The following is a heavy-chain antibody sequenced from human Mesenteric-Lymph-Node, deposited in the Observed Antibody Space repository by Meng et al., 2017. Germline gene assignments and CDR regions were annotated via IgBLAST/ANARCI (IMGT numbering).Heavy chain of an antibody. CDR3: ARGLRGSSGWYSFGY. V-gene: IGHV3-30*04. CDR2: ISKDGKDK. J-gene: IGHJ4*02. CDR1: GFTFSNYV. D-gene: IGHD6-19*01. Sequence: GGSLRLSCTASGFTFSNYVMHWVRQAPGKGLEWVAVISKDGKDKNYAESVQGRFSISRDNSNNILFLEMHRLRSDDTALYYCARGLRGSSGWYSFGYWGQGTLVTVSS.